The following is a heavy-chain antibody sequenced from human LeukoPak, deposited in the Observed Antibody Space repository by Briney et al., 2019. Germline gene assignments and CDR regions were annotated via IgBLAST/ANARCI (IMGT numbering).Heavy chain of an antibody. V-gene: IGHV3-30*18. D-gene: IGHD6-19*01. CDR2: ISYDGSNK. CDR3: AKDATSSGWYTEAHYYFDY. CDR1: GFTFSSYG. Sequence: GGSLRLSCAASGFTFSSYGMHWVRQAPGKGLEWVAVISYDGSNKYYADSVKGRFTISRDNSKNTLYLQMNSLRAEDTAVYYCAKDATSSGWYTEAHYYFDYWGQGTLVTVSS. J-gene: IGHJ4*02.